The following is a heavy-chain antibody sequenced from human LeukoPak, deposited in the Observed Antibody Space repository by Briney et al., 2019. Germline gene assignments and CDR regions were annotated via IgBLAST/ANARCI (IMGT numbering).Heavy chain of an antibody. CDR1: GFTFSSYW. V-gene: IGHV3-7*01. CDR2: IKQDRSEK. CDR3: ARDSSITIFGVVPPSALDI. Sequence: PGGSLRLSCAASGFTFSSYWMSWVRQAPGKGLEWVANIKQDRSEKYYVDSVKGRFTISRDNAKNSLYLQMNSLRAEDTAVYYCARDSSITIFGVVPPSALDIWGQGTMVTVSS. J-gene: IGHJ3*02. D-gene: IGHD3-3*01.